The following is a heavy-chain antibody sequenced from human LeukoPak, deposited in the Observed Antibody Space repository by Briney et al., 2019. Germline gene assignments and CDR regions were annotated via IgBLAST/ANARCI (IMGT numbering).Heavy chain of an antibody. V-gene: IGHV4-38-2*02. CDR1: DYSISTGYY. CDR2: MHHSGDT. Sequence: SETLSLTCSVSDYSISTGYYWGWIRQPPGKGLEWIGSMHHSGDTYYNPSLKSRVTISVDTSKNQFSLKLSSVTAADTAVYYCASGCYDFWSGYYNWGACWFDPWGQGTLVTVSS. J-gene: IGHJ5*02. CDR3: ASGCYDFWSGYYNWGACWFDP. D-gene: IGHD3-3*01.